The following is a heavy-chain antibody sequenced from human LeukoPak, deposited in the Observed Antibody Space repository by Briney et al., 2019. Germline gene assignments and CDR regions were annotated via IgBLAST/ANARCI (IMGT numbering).Heavy chain of an antibody. CDR3: AAYGGNSGGIDY. CDR1: GGTFSSYA. J-gene: IGHJ4*02. D-gene: IGHD4-23*01. V-gene: IGHV1-69*04. CDR2: IIPILGIA. Sequence: SVTVSCKASGGTFSSYAISWVRQAPGQGLEWMGRIIPILGIANYAQKLQGRVTITADKSTSTAYMELSSLRSEDTAVYYCAAYGGNSGGIDYWGQGTLVTVSS.